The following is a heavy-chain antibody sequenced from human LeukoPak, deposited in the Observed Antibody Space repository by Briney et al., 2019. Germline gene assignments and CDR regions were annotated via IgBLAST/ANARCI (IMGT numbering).Heavy chain of an antibody. CDR1: GLTFSGSA. CDR3: AKVLVLVSANRYYFDY. V-gene: IGHV3-23*01. J-gene: IGHJ4*02. Sequence: GGSLRLSCAASGLTFSGSAMSWVRQAPGKGLEWVSLISGSGNSAYYADSVKGRFTISRDNSKNTLYLQMNSLRAEDTAVYYCAKVLVLVSANRYYFDYWGQGTLVTVSS. D-gene: IGHD2-15*01. CDR2: ISGSGNSA.